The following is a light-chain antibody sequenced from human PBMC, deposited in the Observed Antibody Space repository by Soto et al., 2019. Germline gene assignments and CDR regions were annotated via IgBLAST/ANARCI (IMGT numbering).Light chain of an antibody. J-gene: IGLJ1*01. Sequence: QSALTQPASVSGSPGQSITISCTGTSSDVGSYNLVSWYQQHPGKAPKLMIFEVSKRPSGVSNRFSGSKSDNTASLAISGLQAEDEADYYCCSHAGSTTYVFGTGTKVTVL. CDR3: CSHAGSTTYV. V-gene: IGLV2-23*02. CDR2: EVS. CDR1: SSDVGSYNL.